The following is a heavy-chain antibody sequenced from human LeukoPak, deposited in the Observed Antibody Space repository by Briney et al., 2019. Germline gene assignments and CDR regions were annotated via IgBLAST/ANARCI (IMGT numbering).Heavy chain of an antibody. J-gene: IGHJ5*02. V-gene: IGHV4-59*12. D-gene: IGHD6-13*01. CDR2: IYYSGST. Sequence: SETLSLTCTVSGGSISSYYWSWIRQPPGKGLEWIGYIYYSGSTNYNPSLKSRVTISVDTSKNQFSLKLSSVTAADTAVYYCARDREAAAGTWETNWFDPWGQGTLVTVSS. CDR3: ARDREAAAGTWETNWFDP. CDR1: GGSISSYY.